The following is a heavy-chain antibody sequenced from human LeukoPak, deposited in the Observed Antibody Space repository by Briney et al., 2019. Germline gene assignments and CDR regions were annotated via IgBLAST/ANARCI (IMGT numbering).Heavy chain of an antibody. CDR3: ARDTQFNSLDI. J-gene: IGHJ3*02. Sequence: GGSLRLSCAATGFTFSSYDMNWVRQAPGKGLEWVSFIRSSGDTVYYTDSVKGRFTISRDNAKNSLYLQMNSLRAEDTAVYYCARDTQFNSLDIWGQGTMVTVSS. D-gene: IGHD1-1*01. CDR1: GFTFSSYD. CDR2: IRSSGDTV. V-gene: IGHV3-48*03.